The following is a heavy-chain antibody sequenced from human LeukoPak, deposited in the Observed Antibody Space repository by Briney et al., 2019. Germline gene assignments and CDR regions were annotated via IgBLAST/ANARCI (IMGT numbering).Heavy chain of an antibody. CDR2: IYYSGNT. V-gene: IGHV4-39*02. CDR3: ARDVRYFDWFFDY. J-gene: IGHJ4*02. Sequence: SETLSLTCTVSGVSISSRNSYWGWIRQPPGKGLEWIGSIYYSGNTYYNASLKSQVSISIDTSKNQFSLRLTSVTAADTAVYYCARDVRYFDWFFDYWGQGTLVTVSS. D-gene: IGHD3-9*01. CDR1: GVSISSRNSY.